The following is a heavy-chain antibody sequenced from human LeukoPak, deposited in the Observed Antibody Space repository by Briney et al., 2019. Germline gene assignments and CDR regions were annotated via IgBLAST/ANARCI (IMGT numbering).Heavy chain of an antibody. Sequence: ASVKVSCKASGFTFTSHDFNWVRQAAGQRLEWMGWMNPNSGDTNYAQKLQGRVTMTTDTSTSTAYMELRSLRSDDTAVYYCARGPSITIFGVVIISADFDYWGQGTLVTVSS. J-gene: IGHJ4*02. CDR2: MNPNSGDT. CDR1: GFTFTSHD. V-gene: IGHV1-18*01. CDR3: ARGPSITIFGVVIISADFDY. D-gene: IGHD3-3*01.